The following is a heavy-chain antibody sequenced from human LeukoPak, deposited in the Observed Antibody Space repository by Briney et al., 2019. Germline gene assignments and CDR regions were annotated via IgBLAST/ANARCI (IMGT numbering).Heavy chain of an antibody. V-gene: IGHV3-53*01. D-gene: IGHD6-13*01. CDR3: ARDLMGIAYRGAFYY. CDR1: GFTVSSNY. CDR2: IYSGGST. Sequence: GGSLRLSCAASGFTVSSNYMSWVRQAPGKGLEWVSVIYSGGSTFYADSVKGRFTISRDNSKNTLYLQMNSLRAEDTAVYYCARDLMGIAYRGAFYYWGQGTLVTVSS. J-gene: IGHJ4*02.